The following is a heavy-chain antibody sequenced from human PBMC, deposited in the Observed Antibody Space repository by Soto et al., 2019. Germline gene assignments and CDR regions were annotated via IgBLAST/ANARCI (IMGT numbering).Heavy chain of an antibody. J-gene: IGHJ6*03. D-gene: IGHD2-2*01. V-gene: IGHV1-18*01. Sequence: GASVKVSCKASGYTFTSYGISWVRQAPGQGLEWMGWISAYNGNTNYAQKLQGRVTMTTDTSTSTAYMELRSLRSDDTAVYYCARAKDAEYYYYYYMDVWGKGTTVTVSS. CDR2: ISAYNGNT. CDR1: GYTFTSYG. CDR3: ARAKDAEYYYYYYMDV.